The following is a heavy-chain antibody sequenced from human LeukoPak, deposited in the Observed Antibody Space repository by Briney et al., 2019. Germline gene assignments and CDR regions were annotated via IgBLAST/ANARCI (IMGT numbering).Heavy chain of an antibody. CDR2: INPNSGGT. J-gene: IGHJ5*02. D-gene: IGHD6-6*01. CDR1: GYTFTGYY. Sequence: ASVKVSCKASGYTFTGYYMHWVRQAPGQGLEWMGWINPNSGGTNYAQKFQGRVTMTRDTSISTAYMELSRLRTDDTAVYYCARGYSSSSWFDPWGQGTLVTVSS. CDR3: ARGYSSSSWFDP. V-gene: IGHV1-2*02.